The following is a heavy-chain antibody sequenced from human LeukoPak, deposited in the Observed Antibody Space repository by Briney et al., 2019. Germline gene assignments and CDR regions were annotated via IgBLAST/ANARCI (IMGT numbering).Heavy chain of an antibody. Sequence: SETLSLTCAVYGGSFSGYYWSWIRQPPGKGLEWIGEINHSGSTNYNLSLKSRVTISVDTSKNQFSLKLSSVTAADTAVYYCARVPITMIVHDYWGQGTLVTVSS. V-gene: IGHV4-34*01. CDR3: ARVPITMIVHDY. CDR1: GGSFSGYY. D-gene: IGHD3-22*01. CDR2: INHSGST. J-gene: IGHJ4*02.